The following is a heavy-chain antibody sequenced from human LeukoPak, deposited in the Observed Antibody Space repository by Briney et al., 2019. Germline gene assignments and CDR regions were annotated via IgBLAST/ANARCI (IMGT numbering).Heavy chain of an antibody. CDR2: INPSGGST. CDR3: ARGPSITMVRGGQWYYYMDV. J-gene: IGHJ6*03. CDR1: GYTFTGYY. D-gene: IGHD3-10*01. V-gene: IGHV1-46*01. Sequence: ASVKVSCKASGYTFTGYYIHWVRQAPGQGLEWMGLINPSGGSTNYAQKFQGRVTMTRDTSTSTVYMELSSLSSEDTAVYYCARGPSITMVRGGQWYYYMDVWGKGTTVTISS.